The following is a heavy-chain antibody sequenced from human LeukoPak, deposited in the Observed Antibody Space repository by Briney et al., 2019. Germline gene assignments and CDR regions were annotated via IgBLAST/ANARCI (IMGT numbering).Heavy chain of an antibody. Sequence: ASVKVSCTASGYSFTCYYMHWVRQAPGQGLEWMGWIHPNSGVTNYAQKFQGWVTMTRDTSINTAFMELSGLKSDDTAVYYCARGTPSRVYYFDYWGQGTLVSVSS. J-gene: IGHJ4*02. CDR3: ARGTPSRVYYFDY. CDR1: GYSFTCYY. V-gene: IGHV1-2*04. D-gene: IGHD3-3*01. CDR2: IHPNSGVT.